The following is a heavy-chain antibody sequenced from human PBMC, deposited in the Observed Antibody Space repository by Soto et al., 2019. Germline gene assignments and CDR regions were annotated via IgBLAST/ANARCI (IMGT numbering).Heavy chain of an antibody. V-gene: IGHV1-69*12. CDR2: IIPIFGTA. D-gene: IGHD5-12*01. Sequence: QVQLVQSGAEVKKPGSSVKVSCKASGGTFSSYAISWVRQAPGQGLEWMGGIIPIFGTANYAQKFQGRVTITAXXSXSTAYMELSSLRSEDTAVYYCASPPIVATIVNYYSVWTSGAKGPRSPSP. CDR3: ASPPIVATIVNYYSVWTS. J-gene: IGHJ6*02. CDR1: GGTFSSYA.